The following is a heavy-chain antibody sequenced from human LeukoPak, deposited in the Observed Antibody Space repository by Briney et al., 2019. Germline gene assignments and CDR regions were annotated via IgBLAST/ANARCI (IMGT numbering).Heavy chain of an antibody. CDR3: ARDRLASDYGDYESLGY. V-gene: IGHV1-46*01. D-gene: IGHD4-17*01. Sequence: GASVKVSCKASGYTFTIYYMHWVRQAPGQGLEWMGIINPSGGSTSYAQKFQGRVTMTRDTSTSTVYMELSSLRSEDTAVYYCARDRLASDYGDYESLGYWGQGTLVTVSS. CDR1: GYTFTIYY. J-gene: IGHJ4*02. CDR2: INPSGGST.